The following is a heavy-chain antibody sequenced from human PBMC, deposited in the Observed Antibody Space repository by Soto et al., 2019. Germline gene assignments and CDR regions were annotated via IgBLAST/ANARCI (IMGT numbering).Heavy chain of an antibody. Sequence: EVQLVESGGGLVQPGGSLRLSCAASGFTFNNYWIHWVRQGPGKGLVWVSRINSDGSNTNYADSVKGRFTISRDNAKNTVYLQMTSLRAEDTAVYYCARGARGFFYMDVWGKGTTVTVSS. CDR1: GFTFNNYW. CDR2: INSDGSNT. J-gene: IGHJ6*03. D-gene: IGHD3-10*01. V-gene: IGHV3-74*01. CDR3: ARGARGFFYMDV.